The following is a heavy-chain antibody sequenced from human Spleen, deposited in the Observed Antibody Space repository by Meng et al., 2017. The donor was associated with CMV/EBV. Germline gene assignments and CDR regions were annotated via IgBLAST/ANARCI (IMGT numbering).Heavy chain of an antibody. CDR1: GFIFSSTW. J-gene: IGHJ4*02. Sequence: GESLKISCAASGFIFSSTWMGWVRQAPGKGLEWVGLIKRKADGETTDYAAPVKGRFTISRDDSKNTLYLQMNSLRAEDTAVYYCTTDSYSYGYGYWGQGTLVTVSS. CDR2: IKRKADGETT. V-gene: IGHV3-15*01. CDR3: TTDSYSYGYGY. D-gene: IGHD5-18*01.